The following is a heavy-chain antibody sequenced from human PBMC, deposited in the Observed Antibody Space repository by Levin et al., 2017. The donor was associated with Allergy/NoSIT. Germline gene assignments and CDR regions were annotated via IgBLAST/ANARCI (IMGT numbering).Heavy chain of an antibody. CDR2: ITWNSATI. Sequence: PGESLKISCAASGFTFDDYAMHWVRQAPGKGLEWVSGITWNSATIRYADSMRGRFTISRDNAENSLYLQMNSLRPEDTAVYYCAKDIGGTVVGATPFHAFDIWGQGTLVTVSA. V-gene: IGHV3-9*01. CDR1: GFTFDDYA. D-gene: IGHD2-15*01. CDR3: AKDIGGTVVGATPFHAFDI. J-gene: IGHJ3*02.